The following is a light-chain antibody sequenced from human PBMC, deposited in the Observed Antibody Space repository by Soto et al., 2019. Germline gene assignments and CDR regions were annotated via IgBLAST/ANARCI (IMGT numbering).Light chain of an antibody. Sequence: IQMTQSPSSLSASVGDTVTVTCRASPGIRNYLNWFQQKPGKAPKRLISVASTLQSGVPSRFSGSGSGTECTLTISRLQPEDSATYYCLQHNTYPYTFGQGTKLEIK. CDR2: VAS. V-gene: IGKV1-17*01. J-gene: IGKJ2*01. CDR1: PGIRNY. CDR3: LQHNTYPYT.